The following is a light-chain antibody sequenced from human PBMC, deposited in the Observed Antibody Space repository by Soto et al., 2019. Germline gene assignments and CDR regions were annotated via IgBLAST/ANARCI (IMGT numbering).Light chain of an antibody. J-gene: IGKJ5*01. V-gene: IGKV1-9*01. CDR3: QQFNGYPIT. CDR2: AAS. CDR1: QSISSY. Sequence: DIQITQSPSSLSASVGDRVTITCRASQSISSYLNWYQQKPGKAPKLLIYAASTLQSGVPSRFSGSGSGTEFTLAISSLQPEDFATYYCQQFNGYPITFGQGTRLEIK.